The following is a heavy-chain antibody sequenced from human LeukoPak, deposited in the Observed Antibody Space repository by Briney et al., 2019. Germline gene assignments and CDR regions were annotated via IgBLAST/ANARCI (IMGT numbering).Heavy chain of an antibody. V-gene: IGHV1-69*05. J-gene: IGHJ6*03. Sequence: SVKVSCKASGGTFSSYAIRWVRQAPGQGLEWMGGIIPIFGTANYAQKLQGRVTMTTDTSTSTAYMELRSLRSDDTAVYYCARVPAYYMDVWGKGTTVTISS. CDR3: ARVPAYYMDV. CDR1: GGTFSSYA. CDR2: IIPIFGTA.